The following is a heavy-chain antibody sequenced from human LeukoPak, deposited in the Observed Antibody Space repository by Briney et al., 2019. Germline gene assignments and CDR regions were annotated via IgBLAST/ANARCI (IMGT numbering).Heavy chain of an antibody. CDR2: ISDTGTTT. V-gene: IGHV3-23*01. D-gene: IGHD6-6*01. Sequence: GGALTLSYEASGFTSSRYGMNWVSTSAGDGLDLISGISDTGTTTYYADSVKGRFIISRDNSKNTLYLQLNGLRAEDTAVYYCAKRVTYSSSSVYLDSWGQGTLVTVSS. J-gene: IGHJ4*02. CDR3: AKRVTYSSSSVYLDS. CDR1: GFTSSRYG.